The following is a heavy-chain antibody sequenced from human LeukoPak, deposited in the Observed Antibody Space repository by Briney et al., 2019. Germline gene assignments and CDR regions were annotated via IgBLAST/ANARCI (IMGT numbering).Heavy chain of an antibody. CDR2: ISGSGGST. Sequence: PGGSLRLSCAASGFTFSSYAMSWVRQAPGKGLEWVSAISGSGGSTYYADSVKGRFTISRDNSKNTLYLQMNSLRAEDTAVYYCAKDAMITFGGVIVRFDYWGQGTLVTVSS. CDR3: AKDAMITFGGVIVRFDY. CDR1: GFTFSSYA. D-gene: IGHD3-16*02. V-gene: IGHV3-23*01. J-gene: IGHJ4*02.